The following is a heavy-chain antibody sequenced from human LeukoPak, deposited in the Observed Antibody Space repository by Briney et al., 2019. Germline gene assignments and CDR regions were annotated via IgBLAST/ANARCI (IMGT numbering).Heavy chain of an antibody. Sequence: GGSLRLSCAASGFTFSNYNMNWVRQAPGKGLEWVSSISSSSSSINYADSLKGRFTISRDNAKNSLYLQMNSLRAEDTAVYYCASPETGLYSYYYMDVWGKGTTVTVSS. V-gene: IGHV3-21*04. D-gene: IGHD3-10*01. CDR2: ISSSSSSI. CDR3: ASPETGLYSYYYMDV. CDR1: GFTFSNYN. J-gene: IGHJ6*03.